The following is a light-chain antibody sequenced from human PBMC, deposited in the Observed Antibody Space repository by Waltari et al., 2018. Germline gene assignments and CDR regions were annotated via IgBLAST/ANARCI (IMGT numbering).Light chain of an antibody. V-gene: IGKV1-8*01. Sequence: AIRVTQSPSSLSASTGDSVTITCRASQDIRTYLGWYQQKPGKAPKLLLYAVSTLQSGVPSRFSGSGSGTDFALHIQNLQSEDFATYVCQQYYAFPRTFGQGTRVEV. CDR1: QDIRTY. CDR3: QQYYAFPRT. CDR2: AVS. J-gene: IGKJ1*01.